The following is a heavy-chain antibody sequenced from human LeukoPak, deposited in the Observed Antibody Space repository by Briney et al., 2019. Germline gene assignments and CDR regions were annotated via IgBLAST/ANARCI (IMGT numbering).Heavy chain of an antibody. CDR3: ATDLNHVLRYFDWPPGY. V-gene: IGHV1-24*01. J-gene: IGHJ4*02. CDR1: GYTLTGLS. D-gene: IGHD3-9*01. Sequence: ASVKLSCKVSGYTLTGLSMHWVRQAPGKGLEWMGGFDPEDGETIYAQKFQGRVTMTEDTSTDTAYMELSSLRSEDTAVYYCATDLNHVLRYFDWPPGYWGQGTLVTVSS. CDR2: FDPEDGET.